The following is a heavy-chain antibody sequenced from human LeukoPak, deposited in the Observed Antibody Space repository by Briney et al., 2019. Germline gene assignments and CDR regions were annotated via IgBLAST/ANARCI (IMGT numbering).Heavy chain of an antibody. J-gene: IGHJ4*02. Sequence: GGSLRLSCAASGFTFSSYAMSWVRQAPGKGLEWVSAISGSGGSTYYADSVKGQFTISRDNSKNTLYLQMNSLRAEATAVYYCAKEDRSGGSCDYWGQGNLVTVSS. CDR1: GFTFSSYA. CDR2: ISGSGGST. V-gene: IGHV3-23*01. D-gene: IGHD2-15*01. CDR3: AKEDRSGGSCDY.